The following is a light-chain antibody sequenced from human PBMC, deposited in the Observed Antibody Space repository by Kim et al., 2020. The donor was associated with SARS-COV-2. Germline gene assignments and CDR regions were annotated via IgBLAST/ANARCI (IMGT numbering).Light chain of an antibody. CDR3: AAWDDSLSAVV. CDR2: RNN. J-gene: IGLJ2*01. V-gene: IGLV1-47*01. Sequence: QRVTIPCSGSSSNIGSNYVYWYQQLPGTAPKLLIYRNNQRPSGVPDRFSGSKSGTSASLAISGLRSEDEADYYCAAWDDSLSAVVFGGGTQLTVL. CDR1: SSNIGSNY.